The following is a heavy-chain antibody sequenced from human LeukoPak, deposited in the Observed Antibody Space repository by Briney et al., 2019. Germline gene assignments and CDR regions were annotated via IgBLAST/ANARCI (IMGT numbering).Heavy chain of an antibody. CDR2: INPYSGNT. D-gene: IGHD1-26*01. J-gene: IGHJ4*02. Sequence: ASVKVSCKASGYTFTAYYIHWVRLAPGQGLEWMGWINPYSGNTDFAQKFQGRVTMTRDTSISTAYMEVSRLRSDDTAVFYCARDLAMYSPDLDYWGQGTLVTVSP. V-gene: IGHV1-2*02. CDR3: ARDLAMYSPDLDY. CDR1: GYTFTAYY.